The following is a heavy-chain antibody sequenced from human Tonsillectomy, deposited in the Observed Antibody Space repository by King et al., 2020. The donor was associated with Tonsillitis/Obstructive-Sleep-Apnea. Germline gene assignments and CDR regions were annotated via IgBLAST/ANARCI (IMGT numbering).Heavy chain of an antibody. D-gene: IGHD5-24*01. V-gene: IGHV3-11*01. CDR2: ITSSGSTI. Sequence: VQLVESGGGLVKPGGSLRLSCAASGFTFSDYYMSWLRQAPEKGLEGISFITSSGSTIYYADSVKGRFTISRDNAKNSLYLQMNRLRAEDTAVYYCARYVRRDGYKFDSPFDVWGQGTLVTVSS. CDR3: ARYVRRDGYKFDSPFDV. CDR1: GFTFSDYY. J-gene: IGHJ4*02.